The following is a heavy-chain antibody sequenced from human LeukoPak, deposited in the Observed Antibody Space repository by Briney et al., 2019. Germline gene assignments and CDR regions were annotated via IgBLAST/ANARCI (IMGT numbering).Heavy chain of an antibody. V-gene: IGHV3-23*01. CDR2: ISGRGDIT. D-gene: IGHD3-16*02. J-gene: IGHJ4*02. CDR1: GFNFRSYA. CDR3: AKETKERFGELSPD. Sequence: GGPPSLFCAASGFNFRSYAMCWVRHAPGNGLDWISAISGRGDITYYTDSMKGRFTISRDNSKNTLYLQMNSLRADDTAVYYCAKETKERFGELSPDWGQGILVTVSS.